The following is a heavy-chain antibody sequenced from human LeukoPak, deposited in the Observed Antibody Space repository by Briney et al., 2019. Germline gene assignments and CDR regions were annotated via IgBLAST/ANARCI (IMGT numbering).Heavy chain of an antibody. D-gene: IGHD1-7*01. CDR2: IIPIFGTA. CDR1: GGTFSSYA. CDR3: ARDNYAGANWFDP. Sequence: SVKVSCKASGGTFSSYAISWVRQAPGQGLEWMGGIIPIFGTANYAQKFQGRVTITTDGSTSTAYMELSSLRSEDTAVYYCARDNYAGANWFDPWGQRTLVTVSS. J-gene: IGHJ5*02. V-gene: IGHV1-69*05.